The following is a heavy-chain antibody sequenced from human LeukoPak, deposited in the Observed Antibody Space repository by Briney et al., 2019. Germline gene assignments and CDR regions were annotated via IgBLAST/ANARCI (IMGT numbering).Heavy chain of an antibody. CDR3: ARGAVLRFLEWSIDY. V-gene: IGHV1-46*01. Sequence: ASVEVSCKASGYTFTSYYMHWVRQAPGQGLEWMGIINPSGGSTSYAQKFQGRVTMTRDTSTSTVYMELSSLRSEDTVVYYCARGAVLRFLEWSIDYWGQGTLVTVSS. J-gene: IGHJ4*02. CDR2: INPSGGST. D-gene: IGHD3-3*01. CDR1: GYTFTSYY.